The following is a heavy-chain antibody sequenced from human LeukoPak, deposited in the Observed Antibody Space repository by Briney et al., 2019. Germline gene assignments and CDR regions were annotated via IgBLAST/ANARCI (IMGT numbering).Heavy chain of an antibody. Sequence: PRGSLRLSCAASGFTFSSYWMSWVRQAPGKGLEWVSAISGSGGSTYYADSVKGRFTISRDNSKNTLYLQMNSLRAEDTAVYYCAKDVIQITMVRGEGELDYWGQGTLVTVSS. CDR2: ISGSGGST. CDR3: AKDVIQITMVRGEGELDY. V-gene: IGHV3-23*01. D-gene: IGHD3-10*01. CDR1: GFTFSSYW. J-gene: IGHJ4*02.